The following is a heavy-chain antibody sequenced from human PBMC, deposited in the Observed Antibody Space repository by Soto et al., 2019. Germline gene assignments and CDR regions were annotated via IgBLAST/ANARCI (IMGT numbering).Heavy chain of an antibody. Sequence: TSQTLCLTSTVSGGSISSYYWRWIRQPPGKGLEWIGYIYYNGNTYYNPSLKSRVTISLDTSKNQFSLKLSSVTAADTAVYYCARRGSGSYSDYWGQGTLVTVSS. D-gene: IGHD1-26*01. J-gene: IGHJ4*02. CDR3: ARRGSGSYSDY. CDR2: IYYNGNT. CDR1: GGSISSYY. V-gene: IGHV4-59*08.